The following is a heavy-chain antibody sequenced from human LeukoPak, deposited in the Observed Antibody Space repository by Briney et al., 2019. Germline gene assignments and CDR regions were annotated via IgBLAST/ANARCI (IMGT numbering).Heavy chain of an antibody. CDR3: ARDTYIWGSYRSFDY. CDR2: IVPVFEIT. V-gene: IGHV1-69*13. J-gene: IGHJ4*02. Sequence: SVKVSCKASGSTFSNYGFTWVRQAPGQGLEWLGGIVPVFEITNYAQKFQDRVTITADESASTIYMELSSLRSEDTAMYYCARDTYIWGSYRSFDYWGQGTLVTVSS. CDR1: GSTFSNYG. D-gene: IGHD3-16*02.